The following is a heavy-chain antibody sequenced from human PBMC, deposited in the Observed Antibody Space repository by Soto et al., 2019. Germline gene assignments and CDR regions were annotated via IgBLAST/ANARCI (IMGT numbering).Heavy chain of an antibody. CDR2: IYYSWSS. J-gene: IGHJ4*02. CDR1: GRSVSSANYY. V-gene: IGHV4-61*01. Sequence: QVQLQESGPGLVKPSETLSLTCTVSGRSVSSANYYWSWIRQPPGKGLEWIGYIYYSWSSNYNPSLKSRVAISLDTSRNQFSLKLSSVTAADTAMYYCARDPTGIQPLDYWGQGTLVTVSS. CDR3: ARDPTGIQPLDY. D-gene: IGHD5-18*01.